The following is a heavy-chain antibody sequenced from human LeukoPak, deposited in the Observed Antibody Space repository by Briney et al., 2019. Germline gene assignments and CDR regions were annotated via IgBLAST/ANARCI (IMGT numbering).Heavy chain of an antibody. V-gene: IGHV1-2*02. CDR1: GYTFTGYC. D-gene: IGHD2-2*01. J-gene: IGHJ4*02. CDR3: ARVPQYCSSTSCYYDY. CDR2: INPNSGGT. Sequence: ASVKVSCKASGYTFTGYCMHWVRQAPGQGLEWMGCINPNSGGTNYAQKFQGRVTMTRDTSISTAYMELSRLRSDDTAVYYCARVPQYCSSTSCYYDYWGQGTLVTVSS.